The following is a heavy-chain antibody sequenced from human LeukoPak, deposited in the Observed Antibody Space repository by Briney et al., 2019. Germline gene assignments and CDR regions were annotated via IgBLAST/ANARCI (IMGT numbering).Heavy chain of an antibody. D-gene: IGHD3-3*01. J-gene: IGHJ4*02. CDR3: SSSGVEEWQGLHF. V-gene: IGHV1-24*01. CDR2: FDVAETDT. CDR1: GYTLTELS. Sequence: ASVKVSCKVSGYTLTELSMHWVRQSPGKGLEWMGGFDVAETDTIYAQKFQGRVTMTEDASTDTAYMELNSLSSEDTAVYYCSSSGVEEWQGLHFWGQGTLVTVSS.